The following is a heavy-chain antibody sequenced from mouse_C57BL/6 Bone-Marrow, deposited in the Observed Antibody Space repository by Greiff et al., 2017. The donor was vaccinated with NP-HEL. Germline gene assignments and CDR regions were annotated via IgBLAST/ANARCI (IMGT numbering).Heavy chain of an antibody. D-gene: IGHD1-1*01. CDR2: IDPEDGET. J-gene: IGHJ2*01. CDR1: GFNIKDYY. Sequence: VQLQQSGAELVKPGASVKLSCTASGFNIKDYYMHWVKQRTEQGLEWIGRIDPEDGETKYAPKFQGKATITADTSSNTAYLQLSSLTSEDTAVYYWARDCTTVVATGPYYFDYWGQGTTLTVSS. V-gene: IGHV14-2*01. CDR3: ARDCTTVVATGPYYFDY.